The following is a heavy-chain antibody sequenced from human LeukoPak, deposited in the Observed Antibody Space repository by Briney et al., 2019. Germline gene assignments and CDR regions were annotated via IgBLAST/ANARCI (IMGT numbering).Heavy chain of an antibody. CDR3: ARVYSSAFDH. D-gene: IGHD3-10*01. V-gene: IGHV1-18*01. J-gene: IGHJ4*02. CDR1: GYTFTSYD. Sequence: ASVKVSCKASGYTFTSYDIVWVRQAPGQGLEWMGWISAFNGNTNNAQKVQGRVTMTTDTSTSTAYVELRSLTSDDTAMYYCARVYSSAFDHWGQGTLVTVTS. CDR2: ISAFNGNT.